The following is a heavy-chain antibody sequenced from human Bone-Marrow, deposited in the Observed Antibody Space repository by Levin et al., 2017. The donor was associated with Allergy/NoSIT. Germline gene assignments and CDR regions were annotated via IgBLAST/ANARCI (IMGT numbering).Heavy chain of an antibody. Sequence: SFSSSCLLFLRYAMNWVRQAPGKGLEWVSSISAGGNYIYYADSVKGRFTISRDNAKNSLFLQMNSLRAEDTAVYYCASWAMYHYDRSAFDYFYYAMDVWGQGTTVTVSS. V-gene: IGHV3-21*01. CDR2: ISAGGNYI. J-gene: IGHJ6*02. D-gene: IGHD3-22*01. CDR3: ASWAMYHYDRSAFDYFYYAMDV. CDR1: CLLFLRYA.